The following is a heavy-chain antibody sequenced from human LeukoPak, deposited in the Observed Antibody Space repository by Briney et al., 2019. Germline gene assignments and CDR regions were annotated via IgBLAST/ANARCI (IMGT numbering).Heavy chain of an antibody. J-gene: IGHJ4*01. Sequence: QPGGSLRLSCVASGFTFSNSAMSWVRQAPGKGLEWVSTLSGSGITTYYADSVKGRFTISRDNSKNTLYLQVNSLRAEDTAVYYCAKGIYSSGWSYFDYWGHGTLVTVSS. CDR3: AKGIYSSGWSYFDY. D-gene: IGHD6-19*01. CDR1: GFTFSNSA. V-gene: IGHV3-23*01. CDR2: LSGSGITT.